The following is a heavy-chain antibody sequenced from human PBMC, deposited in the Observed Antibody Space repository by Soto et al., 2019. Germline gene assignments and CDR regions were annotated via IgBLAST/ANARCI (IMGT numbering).Heavy chain of an antibody. CDR2: ISGSGGST. CDR3: AKQINYDFWGGFFPNGKYYYYMDV. Sequence: GGSLRLSCEGSGFTFSSYAMSWVRQAPGKGLEWVSAISGSGGSTHNADSVKGRFAISRDNPKNTLYLQMNSLRAEDTAVYYCAKQINYDFWGGFFPNGKYYYYMDVWGKGTTVTVSS. D-gene: IGHD3-3*01. CDR1: GFTFSSYA. V-gene: IGHV3-23*01. J-gene: IGHJ6*03.